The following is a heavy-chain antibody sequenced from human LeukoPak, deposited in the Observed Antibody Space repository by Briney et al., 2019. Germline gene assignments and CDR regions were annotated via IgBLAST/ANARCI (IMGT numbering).Heavy chain of an antibody. J-gene: IGHJ4*02. CDR3: ATRIGGHFDY. CDR2: NSGSGGST. D-gene: IGHD2-15*01. CDR1: GFTFSSYA. V-gene: IGHV3-23*01. Sequence: PGGSLRLSCAASGFTFSSYAMSWVRQAPGKGLEWVSANSGSGGSTYFADSVKGRITISRDNSKNTLYLQLNSLRAEDTAVYYCATRIGGHFDYWGQGTLVTVSS.